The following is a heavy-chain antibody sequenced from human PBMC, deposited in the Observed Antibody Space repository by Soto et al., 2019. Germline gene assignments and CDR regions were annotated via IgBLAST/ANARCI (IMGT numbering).Heavy chain of an antibody. Sequence: PGGALRLSCAASGFTFSDYYMSWIRQAPGKGLEWVSYISSSGSTIYYADSVKGRFTISRDNAKNSLYLQMNSLRAEDTAVYYCARDRGGCSGGSCYPGWFDPWGQGTPLTVSS. J-gene: IGHJ5*02. CDR2: ISSSGSTI. CDR1: GFTFSDYY. CDR3: ARDRGGCSGGSCYPGWFDP. D-gene: IGHD2-15*01. V-gene: IGHV3-11*01.